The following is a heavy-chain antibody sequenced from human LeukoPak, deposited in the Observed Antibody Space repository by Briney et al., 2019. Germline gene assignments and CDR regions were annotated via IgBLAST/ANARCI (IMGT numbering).Heavy chain of an antibody. CDR1: GGSISGSSYY. D-gene: IGHD2-2*01. Sequence: SETLSLTCTVSGGSISGSSYYWGWIRQPPGKGLEWIGSIYYSGSTYYNPSLKSRVTISVDTSKNQFSLKLSSVTAADTAVYYCATANLYCSSTSCYGGWFDPWGQGTLVTVSS. CDR2: IYYSGST. J-gene: IGHJ5*02. CDR3: ATANLYCSSTSCYGGWFDP. V-gene: IGHV4-39*01.